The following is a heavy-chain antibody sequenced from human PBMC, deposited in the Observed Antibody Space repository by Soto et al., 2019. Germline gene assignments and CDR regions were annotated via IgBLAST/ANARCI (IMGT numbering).Heavy chain of an antibody. J-gene: IGHJ4*02. CDR1: GYTFTGYY. D-gene: IGHD5-12*01. Sequence: ASVKVSCKASGYTFTGYYMHWVRQAPGQGLEWMGRTIPLLNVADYAQDFQGRVTMTADKSTSTAYMELTSLTSKDTAVYYCARDSPIGSTYSGYGAIDSWGQGTLVTVSS. V-gene: IGHV1-69*04. CDR3: ARDSPIGSTYSGYGAIDS. CDR2: TIPLLNVA.